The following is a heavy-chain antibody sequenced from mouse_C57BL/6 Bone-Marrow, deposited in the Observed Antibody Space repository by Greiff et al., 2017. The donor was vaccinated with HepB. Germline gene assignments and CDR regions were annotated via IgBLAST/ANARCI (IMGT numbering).Heavy chain of an antibody. Sequence: QVQLQQPGAELVKPGASVKMSCKASGYTFTSYWITWVKQRPGQGLEWIGDIYPGSGSTNYNEKFKSKATLTVDTSSSAAYMQLSSLTSEDSAVYYCARLDIGRTWFAYWGQGTLVTVSA. J-gene: IGHJ3*01. V-gene: IGHV1-55*01. CDR3: ARLDIGRTWFAY. CDR1: GYTFTSYW. CDR2: IYPGSGST. D-gene: IGHD1-1*01.